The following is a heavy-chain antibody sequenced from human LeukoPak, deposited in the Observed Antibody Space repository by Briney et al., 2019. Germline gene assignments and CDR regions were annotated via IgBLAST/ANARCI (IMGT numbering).Heavy chain of an antibody. D-gene: IGHD2-15*01. CDR1: GYTFSSYA. CDR3: AMLYCSAGSCYTGPGNAFDI. CDR2: ISGSGGST. V-gene: IGHV3-23*01. Sequence: GGSLRLSCAASGYTFSSYAMSWVRQAPGKGLEWVSAISGSGGSTYYADSVKGRFTISRDNSKNTLYLQMNSLRAEDTAVYYCAMLYCSAGSCYTGPGNAFDIWGQGTMVTVSS. J-gene: IGHJ3*02.